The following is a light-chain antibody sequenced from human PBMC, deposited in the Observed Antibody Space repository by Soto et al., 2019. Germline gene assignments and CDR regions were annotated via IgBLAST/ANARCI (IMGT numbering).Light chain of an antibody. CDR1: QSVNSY. Sequence: EIVLTQSPGTLSLSPGERATLSCRASQSVNSYLAWYQQKPGQAPRLLIYGASSRATGIPDRFSGSGSGTDFTLTFSGLDPEDFAVYYCQQYGSSPWTFGQGTKVEI. CDR2: GAS. J-gene: IGKJ1*01. CDR3: QQYGSSPWT. V-gene: IGKV3-20*01.